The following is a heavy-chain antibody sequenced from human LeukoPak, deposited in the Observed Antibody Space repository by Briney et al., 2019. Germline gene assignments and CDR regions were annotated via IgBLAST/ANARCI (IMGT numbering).Heavy chain of an antibody. D-gene: IGHD4-17*01. Sequence: SQTLSLTCTVSGGSISSGSYYWNWLRQPAGKGLEWIGRIYTTGSTNYNPSLKSRVTISVDTSKNQFSLKLSSVTAADTAVYYCAGGTVTTSSEWFDPWGQGTLVTVSS. J-gene: IGHJ5*02. CDR1: GGSISSGSYY. CDR2: IYTTGST. CDR3: AGGTVTTSSEWFDP. V-gene: IGHV4-61*02.